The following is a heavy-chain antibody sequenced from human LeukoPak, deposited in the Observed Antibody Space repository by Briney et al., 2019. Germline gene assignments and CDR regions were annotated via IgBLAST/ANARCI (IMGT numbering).Heavy chain of an antibody. J-gene: IGHJ3*02. D-gene: IGHD6-13*01. CDR1: GESFIVYY. CDR2: INHSGST. CDR3: TGLGYGGSRSFDI. Sequence: SETLSLTCAVYGESFIVYYWSCIRQPPGKGLEWIGEINHSGSTNYNPSLKSRVTISIYTSKNQFSLKISSLTSADTALYYCTGLGYGGSRSFDIWGHGTMVTVSS. V-gene: IGHV4-34*01.